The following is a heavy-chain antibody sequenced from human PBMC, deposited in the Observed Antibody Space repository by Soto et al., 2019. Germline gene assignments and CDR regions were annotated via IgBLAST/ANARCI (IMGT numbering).Heavy chain of an antibody. CDR3: ARGPPFLP. D-gene: IGHD3-16*01. Sequence: PSETLSLTCTVSCGSISSVGYSWSWIRQPPGKCLEWIGYIYHIGIXXYNPSLKXXVTISVDRSNXQFSLXLISVTSADTAVYYCARGPPFLPWRQGTLVTVSS. V-gene: IGHV4-30-2*01. CDR1: CGSISSVGYS. J-gene: IGHJ5*02. CDR2: IYHIGIX.